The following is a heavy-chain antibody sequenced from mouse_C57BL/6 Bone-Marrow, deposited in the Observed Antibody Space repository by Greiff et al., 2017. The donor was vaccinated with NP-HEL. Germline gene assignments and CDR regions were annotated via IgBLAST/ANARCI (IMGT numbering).Heavy chain of an antibody. CDR3: ARDSGYAFDF. V-gene: IGHV1-53*01. Sequence: QVQLQQPGTELVKPGASVKLSCKASGYTFTSYWMYWVKQRPGQGLEWIGNINPGNGGTNYNEKFKSKATLTVDKSSSTAYMRLSSLTSEDSAVYDCARDSGYAFDFWGQGTTLTVSS. D-gene: IGHD3-2*02. CDR2: INPGNGGT. J-gene: IGHJ2*01. CDR1: GYTFTSYW.